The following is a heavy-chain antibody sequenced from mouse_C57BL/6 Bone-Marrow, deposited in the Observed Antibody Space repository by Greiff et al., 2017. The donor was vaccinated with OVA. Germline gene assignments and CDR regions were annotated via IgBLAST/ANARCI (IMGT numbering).Heavy chain of an antibody. D-gene: IGHD2-3*01. CDR1: GYTFTNYW. Sequence: VKLMESGAELVRPGTSVKMSCKASGYTFTNYWIGWAKQRPGHGLEWIGDIYPGGGYTNYNEKFKGKATLTADKSSSTAYMQFSSLTSEDSAIYYCARYRGYFSFDYWGQGTTLTVSS. J-gene: IGHJ2*01. V-gene: IGHV1-63*01. CDR3: ARYRGYFSFDY. CDR2: IYPGGGYT.